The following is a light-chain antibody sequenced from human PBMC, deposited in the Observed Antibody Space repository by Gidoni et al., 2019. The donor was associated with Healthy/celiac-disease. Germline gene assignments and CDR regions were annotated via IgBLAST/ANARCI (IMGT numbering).Light chain of an antibody. CDR1: QSVSSSY. CDR3: QQYGSSPPWT. CDR2: GAS. Sequence: EIVLTQSPGTLSLSPGERATLSCRASQSVSSSYLAWYQQNPGQAPRLLIYGASSRATGIPDMFSGSGSGTDFTLTISRLEPEDFAVYYYQQYGSSPPWTFGQGTKVEIK. J-gene: IGKJ1*01. V-gene: IGKV3-20*01.